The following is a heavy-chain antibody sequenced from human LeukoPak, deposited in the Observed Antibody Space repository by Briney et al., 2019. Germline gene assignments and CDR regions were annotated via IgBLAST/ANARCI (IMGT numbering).Heavy chain of an antibody. D-gene: IGHD3-22*01. CDR1: GFTVSSNF. J-gene: IGHJ4*02. CDR3: ARDRWSNYYDSSGYYDY. Sequence: GGSLRLSCAASGFTVSSNFMSWVRQAPGKGLEWVSVIHVGGSTYYADSVKGRFTISRDNSKNTLYLQMNSLRAEDTAVYYCARDRWSNYYDSSGYYDYWGQGTLVTVSS. V-gene: IGHV3-53*01. CDR2: IHVGGST.